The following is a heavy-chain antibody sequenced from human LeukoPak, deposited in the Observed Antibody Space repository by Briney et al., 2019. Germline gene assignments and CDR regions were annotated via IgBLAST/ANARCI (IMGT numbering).Heavy chain of an antibody. Sequence: PSETLSLTCTVSGGSISSDGYYWNWIRQHPGEGLEWIGYIYYSGRTYYNPSLKSRVTISVDTSKNQFSLKLSSVTAADTAVYYCARGGVSQNNWFDPWGQGTLVTVPS. CDR3: ARGGVSQNNWFDP. CDR1: GGSISSDGYY. J-gene: IGHJ5*02. D-gene: IGHD2-15*01. CDR2: IYYSGRT. V-gene: IGHV4-31*03.